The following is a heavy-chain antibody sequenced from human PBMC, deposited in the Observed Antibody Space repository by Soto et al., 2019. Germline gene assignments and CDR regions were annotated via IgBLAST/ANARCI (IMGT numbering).Heavy chain of an antibody. CDR3: ARDPLIVAVSSVYGMDV. V-gene: IGHV1-18*01. CDR2: INVYNGNT. J-gene: IGHJ6*02. CDR1: GYTFSNYG. D-gene: IGHD2-21*01. Sequence: QVQLVQSGAEVKKPGASVKVSCKASGYTFSNYGINWVRQAPGQGLEWMGWINVYNGNTNYAQSLQGRVTMTTDTSTNTAYMELRSLRSDDTAIYYCARDPLIVAVSSVYGMDVWGQGTTVTVSS.